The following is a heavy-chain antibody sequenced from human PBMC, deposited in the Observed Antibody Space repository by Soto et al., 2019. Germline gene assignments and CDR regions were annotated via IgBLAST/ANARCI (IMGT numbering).Heavy chain of an antibody. D-gene: IGHD2-21*01. CDR3: ASGLSGDKVDQ. CDR2: IYNIDNT. Sequence: QVQLQESGPGLVKPSQTLSLTCTVSGGSVSDLIYYWSWIRQPPGKGLEWIGHIYNIDNTYNNPYLKSRLTISVDTSKNQFSLNLNSVTAADTAVYYCASGLSGDKVDQWGQGTLVTVSS. CDR1: GGSVSDLIYY. V-gene: IGHV4-30-4*01. J-gene: IGHJ4*02.